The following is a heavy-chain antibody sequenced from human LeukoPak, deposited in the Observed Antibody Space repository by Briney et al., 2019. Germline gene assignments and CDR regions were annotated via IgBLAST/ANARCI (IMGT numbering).Heavy chain of an antibody. CDR2: IHYSARI. D-gene: IGHD1-26*01. V-gene: IGHV4-38-2*02. CDR1: GGSFSGYY. CDR3: TREVRSAWASFDP. Sequence: PSETLSLTCAVYGGSFSGYYWGWIRQPPGKGLEWIGSIHYSARIYYNPSLKSRLTISPDTPKNQFSLKLTSVTAADTAVYYCTREVRSAWASFDPWGQGTLVIVSS. J-gene: IGHJ5*02.